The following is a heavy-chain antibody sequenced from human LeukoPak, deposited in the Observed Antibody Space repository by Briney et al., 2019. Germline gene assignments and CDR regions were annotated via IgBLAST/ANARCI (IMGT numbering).Heavy chain of an antibody. D-gene: IGHD4-23*01. V-gene: IGHV3-7*01. CDR2: MKEDGGEI. Sequence: GGSLRLSCEASAFTFSSYWMSGVRQAPGKGLEWVANMKEDGGEINYVDSVKGRFTISRDNAKNSLFLQMNSLRVEDTAVYYCARDRGYSTFDYWGQGTLVTVSS. CDR3: ARDRGYSTFDY. J-gene: IGHJ4*02. CDR1: AFTFSSYW.